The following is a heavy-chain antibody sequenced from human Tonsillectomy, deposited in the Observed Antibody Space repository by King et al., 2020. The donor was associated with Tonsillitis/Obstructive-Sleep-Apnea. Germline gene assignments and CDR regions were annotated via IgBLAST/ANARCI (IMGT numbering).Heavy chain of an antibody. J-gene: IGHJ3*02. CDR2: ISGSGSTI. Sequence: VQLVESGGGLVQPGGSLRLSCAASGFTFSSYEMNWVRQAPGKGLEWVSYISGSGSTIYYADSVEVRFTISRDNAKNSLYLQVNSLRAEDTAVYYCTRDGDDAFDIWGQGTMVTVSS. CDR3: TRDGDDAFDI. V-gene: IGHV3-48*03. CDR1: GFTFSSYE.